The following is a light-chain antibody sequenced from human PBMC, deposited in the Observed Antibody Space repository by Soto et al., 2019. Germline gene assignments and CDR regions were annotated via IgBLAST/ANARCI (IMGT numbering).Light chain of an antibody. CDR3: CSYAGSSTL. Sequence: QSVLTQPASVSGSPGQSIAISCAGTSGDVGSYNLVSWYQQHPGKAPKLMIYEGSKRPSGVSNRFSGSKSGNTASLTISGIQAEDEADYYCCSYAGSSTLFGGGTKLTVL. V-gene: IGLV2-23*01. CDR1: SGDVGSYNL. CDR2: EGS. J-gene: IGLJ2*01.